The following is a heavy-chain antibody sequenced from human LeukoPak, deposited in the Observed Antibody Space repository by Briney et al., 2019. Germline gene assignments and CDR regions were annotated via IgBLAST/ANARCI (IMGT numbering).Heavy chain of an antibody. CDR2: IYYSGST. V-gene: IGHV4-59*01. CDR3: ARGGFGELLSEFDY. D-gene: IGHD3-10*01. Sequence: SETLSLTCTVSGDSMSSYYWSWIRQPPGKGLEWIGYIYYSGSTNYNPSLKSRVTISVDTSKNQFSLKLSSVTAADTAVYYCARGGFGELLSEFDYWGQGTLVTVSS. J-gene: IGHJ4*02. CDR1: GDSMSSYY.